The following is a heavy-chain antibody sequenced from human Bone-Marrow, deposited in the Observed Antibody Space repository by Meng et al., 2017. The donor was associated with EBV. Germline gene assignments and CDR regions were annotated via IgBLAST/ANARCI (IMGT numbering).Heavy chain of an antibody. CDR3: ARGSYSGAGNYFQDN. J-gene: IGHJ4*02. Sequence: EVQLVESGXXXXXPXXAXXLSCVGSGFTLSDHWMHWVRQVPGEGLVWVSLIKGDGSRTSYVDSVKGRFTISRDNTKNIVYLQMNSLRGEDTAMYYCARGSYSGAGNYFQDNWGQGTLVTVSS. CDR1: GFTLSDHW. D-gene: IGHD3-10*01. CDR2: IKGDGSRT. V-gene: IGHV3-74*01.